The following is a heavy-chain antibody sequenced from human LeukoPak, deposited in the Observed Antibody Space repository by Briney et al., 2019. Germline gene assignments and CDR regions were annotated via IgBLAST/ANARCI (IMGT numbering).Heavy chain of an antibody. CDR2: IYTSGST. CDR3: ASSLYYYDSSGYYSDAFDI. CDR1: GGSISSGSYY. V-gene: IGHV4-61*02. D-gene: IGHD3-22*01. J-gene: IGHJ3*02. Sequence: ASQTLSLTCTVSGGSISSGSYYWSWIRQPAGKGLEWIGRIYTSGSTNYNPSLKSRVTISVDTSKNQFSLKLSSVTAADTAVYYCASSLYYYDSSGYYSDAFDIWRQGTMVTVSS.